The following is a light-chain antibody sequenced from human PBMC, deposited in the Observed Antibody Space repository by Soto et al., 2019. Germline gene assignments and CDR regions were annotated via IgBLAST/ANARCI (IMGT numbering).Light chain of an antibody. V-gene: IGKV3-15*01. Sequence: VLTQSPATLSVSPGEGATLSCRASQSVGSSLAWYQQKPGQAPRLLMFDSSTRATGVPAKFSGSGSGTEFTLTISSLQSEDFAIFFCQQYDDWPLTFGPATMVDI. J-gene: IGKJ3*01. CDR2: DSS. CDR1: QSVGSS. CDR3: QQYDDWPLT.